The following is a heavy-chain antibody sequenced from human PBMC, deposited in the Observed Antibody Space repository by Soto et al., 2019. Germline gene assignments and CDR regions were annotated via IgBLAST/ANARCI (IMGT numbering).Heavy chain of an antibody. J-gene: IGHJ5*02. CDR1: GYTLTELS. Sequence: GASVKVSCKVPGYTLTELSMHWVRQAPGKGLEWMGGFDPEDGETIYAQKFQGRVTMTEDTSTDTAYMELSSLRSEDTAVYYCARDWEQLAESYNCSDPWGKGSLVTVSS. D-gene: IGHD1-26*01. V-gene: IGHV1-24*01. CDR2: FDPEDGET. CDR3: ARDWEQLAESYNCSDP.